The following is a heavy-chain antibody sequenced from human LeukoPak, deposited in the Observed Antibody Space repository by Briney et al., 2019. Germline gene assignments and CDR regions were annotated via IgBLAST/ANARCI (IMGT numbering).Heavy chain of an antibody. V-gene: IGHV3-7*01. CDR3: ARVGGYSGYENFDY. CDR1: GFIFSDYY. D-gene: IGHD5-12*01. J-gene: IGHJ4*02. CDR2: IKQDGSEK. Sequence: GGSLRLSCAASGFIFSDYYMSWIRQAPGKGLEWVANIKQDGSEKYYVDSVKGRFTISRDNAKNSLYLQMNSLRAEDTAVYYCARVGGYSGYENFDYWGQGTLVTVSS.